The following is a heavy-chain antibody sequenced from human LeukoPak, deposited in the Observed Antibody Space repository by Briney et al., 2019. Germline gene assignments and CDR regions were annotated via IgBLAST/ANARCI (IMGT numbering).Heavy chain of an antibody. D-gene: IGHD3-10*01. CDR2: LSGTGVST. Sequence: GGSLRLSCAASGFTFDNYAMTWVRQAPGKGLEWVASLSGTGVSTYYADSVKGRFTISRDNAKNTVFLQMSSLRAEDTALYYCARKSASGNYPLDYWGQGTLVTVSS. V-gene: IGHV3-23*01. CDR1: GFTFDNYA. J-gene: IGHJ4*02. CDR3: ARKSASGNYPLDY.